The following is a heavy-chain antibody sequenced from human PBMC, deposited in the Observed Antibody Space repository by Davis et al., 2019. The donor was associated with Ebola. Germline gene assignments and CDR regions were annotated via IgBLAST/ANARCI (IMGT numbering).Heavy chain of an antibody. CDR3: ARDGGGSSPFGYYYYYYMDA. Sequence: AASVKVSCKASGYTFTGYYMHWVRQAPGQGLEWMGWNNPNSGVTSYAQKFQGWVTMTRDTSISTAYMELSRLRSDDTAVYYCARDGGGSSPFGYYYYYYMDAWGKGTTVTVSS. CDR1: GYTFTGYY. J-gene: IGHJ6*03. D-gene: IGHD2-15*01. V-gene: IGHV1-2*04. CDR2: NNPNSGVT.